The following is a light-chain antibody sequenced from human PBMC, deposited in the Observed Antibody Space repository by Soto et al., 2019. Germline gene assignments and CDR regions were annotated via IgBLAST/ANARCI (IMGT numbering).Light chain of an antibody. CDR1: SRHSNYI. CDR3: ETWDTNTWV. V-gene: IGLV4-60*02. Sequence: QSVLTQPSSASASLGSSVTLTCTLTSRHSNYIIACHQQQPGRAPPYLLKLERSGSYNKGSGVPDRFSGSSSGADRYLTSSNLQFEDDADYYCETWDTNTWVFGGGTKLTVL. CDR2: LERSGSY. J-gene: IGLJ3*02.